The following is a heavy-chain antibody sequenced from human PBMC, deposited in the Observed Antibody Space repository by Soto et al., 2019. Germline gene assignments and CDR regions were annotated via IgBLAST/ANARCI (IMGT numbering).Heavy chain of an antibody. J-gene: IGHJ4*02. CDR3: ARAGGSGSYYFDY. D-gene: IGHD3-10*01. CDR1: GFTLSSYS. V-gene: IGHV3-21*01. CDR2: ISSSSSYI. Sequence: PGGSLRLSCAASGFTLSSYSMNWVRQAPGKGLEWVSSISSSSSYIYYADSVKGRFTISRDNAKNSLYLQMNSLRAEDTAVYYCARAGGSGSYYFDYWGQGTLVTVSS.